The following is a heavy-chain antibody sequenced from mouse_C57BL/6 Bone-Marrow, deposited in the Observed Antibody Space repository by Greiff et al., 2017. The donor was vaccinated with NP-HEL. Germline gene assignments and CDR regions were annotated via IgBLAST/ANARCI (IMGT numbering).Heavy chain of an antibody. Sequence: VQLQQPGAELVRPGSSVKLSCKASGYTFTSYWMHWVKQRPIQGLEWIGNIDPSDSEPHYNQKFKDKATLTVTKSSRTAYMQLSSLTSEDSAVYYCARMRYYGSSFDYWGQGTTLTVSS. CDR2: IDPSDSEP. CDR1: GYTFTSYW. J-gene: IGHJ2*01. CDR3: ARMRYYGSSFDY. V-gene: IGHV1-52*01. D-gene: IGHD1-1*01.